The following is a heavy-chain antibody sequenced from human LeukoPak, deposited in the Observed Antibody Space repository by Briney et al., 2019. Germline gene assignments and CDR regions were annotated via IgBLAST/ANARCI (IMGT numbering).Heavy chain of an antibody. CDR1: GYTFTGYY. CDR2: INPNSGGT. Sequence: ASVTVSCMASGYTFTGYYMHWVRQAPGQGLEWMGWINPNSGGTNYAQKFQGRVTMTRDTSISTAYMELSRLRSDDTAVYYCARERDPDYYYYMDVWGKGTTVTVSS. J-gene: IGHJ6*03. CDR3: ARERDPDYYYYMDV. V-gene: IGHV1-2*02.